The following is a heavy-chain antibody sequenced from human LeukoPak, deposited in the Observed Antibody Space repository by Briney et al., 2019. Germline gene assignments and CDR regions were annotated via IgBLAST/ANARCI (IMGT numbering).Heavy chain of an antibody. V-gene: IGHV3-30-3*01. D-gene: IGHD2-15*01. J-gene: IGHJ5*02. Sequence: QPGGSLRLYCAACGFTFSCYAMHWVRQAPGKGLEWVAVISYDGSNKYYADSVKGRFTISRDNSKNTLYLQMNSLRAEDTAVYYCARDFPLYCSGGSCGYWFDPWGQGTLVTVSS. CDR1: GFTFSCYA. CDR2: ISYDGSNK. CDR3: ARDFPLYCSGGSCGYWFDP.